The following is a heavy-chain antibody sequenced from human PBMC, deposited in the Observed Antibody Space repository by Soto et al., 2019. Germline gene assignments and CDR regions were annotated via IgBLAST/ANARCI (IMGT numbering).Heavy chain of an antibody. CDR3: ARDEGGYCSSTSCYAYYYYYGMDV. V-gene: IGHV3-30-3*01. J-gene: IGHJ6*02. D-gene: IGHD2-2*01. Sequence: QVQLVESGGGVVQPGRSLRLSCAASGFTFSSYAMHWVRQAPGKGLEWVAVISYDGSNKYYADSVKGRFTISRDNSKNTVNLQMNSLRAEDTAVYYCARDEGGYCSSTSCYAYYYYYGMDVWGQGTTVTVSS. CDR2: ISYDGSNK. CDR1: GFTFSSYA.